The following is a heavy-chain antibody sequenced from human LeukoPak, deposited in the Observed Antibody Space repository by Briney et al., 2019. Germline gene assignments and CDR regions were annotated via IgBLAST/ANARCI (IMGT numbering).Heavy chain of an antibody. CDR1: GGSISSYY. Sequence: SETLSLTCTVSGGSISSYYWSWIRQPPGKGLEWIGYIYYSGSTNYNPSLKSRVTISVDTSKNQFSLKLSSVTAADTAVYYCARIDPGYYYYGMDVWDQGTTVTVSS. J-gene: IGHJ6*02. V-gene: IGHV4-59*01. CDR3: ARIDPGYYYYGMDV. D-gene: IGHD3-22*01. CDR2: IYYSGST.